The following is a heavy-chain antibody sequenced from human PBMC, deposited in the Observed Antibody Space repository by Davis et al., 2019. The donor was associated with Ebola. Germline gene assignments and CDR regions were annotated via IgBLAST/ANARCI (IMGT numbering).Heavy chain of an antibody. V-gene: IGHV3-30*18. J-gene: IGHJ4*02. CDR1: GFTSSSYG. Sequence: GGSLRLSCAASGFTSSSYGMHWVRQAPGKGLEWVAVISYDGSNKYYADSVKGRFSISRDNSKNTLYLQMNSLRAEDTAVYYCAKDVEAGKLWVLGFDYWGQGTLVAVSS. CDR3: AKDVEAGKLWVLGFDY. D-gene: IGHD5-18*01. CDR2: ISYDGSNK.